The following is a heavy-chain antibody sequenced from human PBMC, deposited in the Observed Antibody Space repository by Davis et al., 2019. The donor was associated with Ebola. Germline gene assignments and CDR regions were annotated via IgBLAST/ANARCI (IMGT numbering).Heavy chain of an antibody. D-gene: IGHD6-6*01. Sequence: ASVKVSCKASGYTFTSYDINWVRQATGQGLEWMGWMNPNSGNTGYAQKFQGRVTITRNTSISTAYMELSSLRSEDTAVYYCARAEYSSSGYYYYGMDVWGQGTTVTVSS. CDR3: ARAEYSSSGYYYYGMDV. J-gene: IGHJ6*02. CDR1: GYTFTSYD. V-gene: IGHV1-8*03. CDR2: MNPNSGNT.